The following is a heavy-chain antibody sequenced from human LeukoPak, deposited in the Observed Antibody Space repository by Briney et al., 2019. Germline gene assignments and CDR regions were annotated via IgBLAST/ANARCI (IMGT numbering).Heavy chain of an antibody. CDR2: IIPILGIA. D-gene: IGHD4-17*01. CDR3: ARHTVGYYFDY. V-gene: IGHV1-69*04. CDR1: GGIFSSYA. J-gene: IGHJ4*02. Sequence: GASVKVSCKASGGIFSSYAISWVRQAPGQGLEWMGRIIPILGIANYAQKFQGRLTITADKSTSTAYMELSSLRSEDTAVYYCARHTVGYYFDYWGQGTLVTVSS.